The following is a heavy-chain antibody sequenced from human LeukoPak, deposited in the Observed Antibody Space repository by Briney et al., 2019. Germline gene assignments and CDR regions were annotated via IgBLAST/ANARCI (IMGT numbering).Heavy chain of an antibody. V-gene: IGHV3-43*01. D-gene: IGHD2-8*01. Sequence: GGSLRLSCAASGFTFDDYTMHWVRQAPGKGLEWVSLIYGDGVNTYYADSVKGRFTISRDNAKNSLYLQMDSLRAEDTAVYYCAGGVALNYWGQGTLVTVSS. CDR3: AGGVALNY. CDR1: GFTFDDYT. J-gene: IGHJ4*02. CDR2: IYGDGVNT.